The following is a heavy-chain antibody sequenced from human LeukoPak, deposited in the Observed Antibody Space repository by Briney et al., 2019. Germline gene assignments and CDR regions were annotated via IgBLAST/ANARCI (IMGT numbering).Heavy chain of an antibody. CDR2: INHSGST. J-gene: IGHJ5*02. CDR3: AIGSSWTHNWFDP. Sequence: SETLSLTCAVYGGSFSGYYWSWIRQPPGKGLEWIGEINHSGSTNYNPSLKSRVTISVDTSKNQFSLKLSSVTAADTAVYYCAIGSSWTHNWFDPWGQGTLVTVSS. V-gene: IGHV4-34*01. CDR1: GGSFSGYY. D-gene: IGHD6-13*01.